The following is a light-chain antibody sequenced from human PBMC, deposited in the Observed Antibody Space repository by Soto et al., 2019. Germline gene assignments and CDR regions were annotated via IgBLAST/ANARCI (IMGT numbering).Light chain of an antibody. CDR2: DAS. V-gene: IGKV1-5*01. CDR1: QSIRAW. J-gene: IGKJ1*01. CDR3: QQYHSYWT. Sequence: DFQMTQSPPTLSASVGDRVTITCRASQSIRAWLAWFQQKPGKAPKLLIYDASTLASGVPSRFSGSGSGTEFTLTISSLQTDDFSTYYCQQYHSYWTFGQGTKVDIK.